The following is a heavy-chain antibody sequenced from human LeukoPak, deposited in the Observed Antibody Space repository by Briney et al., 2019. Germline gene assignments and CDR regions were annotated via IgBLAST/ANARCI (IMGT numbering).Heavy chain of an antibody. Sequence: SETLSLTCAVYGGSFSGYYWSWIRQPPGKGLEWIGEINHSGSTNYNPSLKSRVTISVDTSKNQFSLKLSSVTAADTAVYYCFGITISSGGANDFDYWGQGTLVTVSS. CDR3: FGITISSGGANDFDY. CDR1: GGSFSGYY. V-gene: IGHV4-34*01. CDR2: INHSGST. J-gene: IGHJ4*02. D-gene: IGHD3-10*01.